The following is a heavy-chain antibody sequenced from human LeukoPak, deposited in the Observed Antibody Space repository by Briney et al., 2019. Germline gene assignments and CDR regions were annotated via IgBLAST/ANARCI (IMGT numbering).Heavy chain of an antibody. CDR3: ASGIAAAGTQLDY. D-gene: IGHD6-13*01. V-gene: IGHV3-74*01. CDR2: INSDGSRT. CDR1: GFTFSSYW. Sequence: GGSLRLSCAGSGFTFSSYWMHWVRQAPGKGLGWVSRINSDGSRTTYADSVKGRFTISRDNAKNSLYLQMNSLRAEDTAVYYCASGIAAAGTQLDYWGQGTLVTVSS. J-gene: IGHJ4*02.